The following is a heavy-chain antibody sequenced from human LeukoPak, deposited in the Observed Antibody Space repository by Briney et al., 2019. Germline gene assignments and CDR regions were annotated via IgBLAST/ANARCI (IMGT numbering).Heavy chain of an antibody. CDR3: ARDLRDGPYSSGWRRGWFDP. CDR2: IKQHGSEK. J-gene: IGHJ5*02. CDR1: GFTFSSCW. Sequence: GGALRLSRAASGFTFSSCWVRLVRQAPGKGVERVANIKQHGSEKYYVDSVKGRLTIPRDNSKNSLYLQMNSLRAEDTAVYYCARDLRDGPYSSGWRRGWFDPWGQKTVVSVPS. D-gene: IGHD6-19*01. V-gene: IGHV3-7*03.